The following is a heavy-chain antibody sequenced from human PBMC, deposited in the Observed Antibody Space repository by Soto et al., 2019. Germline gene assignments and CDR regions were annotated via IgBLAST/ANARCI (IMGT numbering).Heavy chain of an antibody. V-gene: IGHV3-30-3*01. Sequence: GGSLRLSCAASGFTFSSYAMHWVRQAPGKGLEWVAVISYDGSNKYYADSVKGRFTISRDNSKNTLYLQMNSLRAEDTAVYYCARNVGSRRYGGKPYYYYGMDVWGQGTTVTVSS. CDR2: ISYDGSNK. CDR3: ARNVGSRRYGGKPYYYYGMDV. J-gene: IGHJ6*02. D-gene: IGHD2-15*01. CDR1: GFTFSSYA.